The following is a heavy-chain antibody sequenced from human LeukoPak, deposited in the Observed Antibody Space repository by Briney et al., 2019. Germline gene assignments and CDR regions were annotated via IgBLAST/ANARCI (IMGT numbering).Heavy chain of an antibody. V-gene: IGHV3-30*18. D-gene: IGHD2-2*01. CDR1: GFTFSSYA. CDR2: ISYDGSNK. Sequence: GGSLRLSCAASGFTFSSYAMSWVRQAPGKGLEWVAVISYDGSNKYYADSVKGRFTISRDNSKNTLYLQMNSLRAEDTAVYYCAKDRDIVVVPAAKFSGIAATQLNYWGQGTLVTVSS. J-gene: IGHJ4*02. CDR3: AKDRDIVVVPAAKFSGIAATQLNY.